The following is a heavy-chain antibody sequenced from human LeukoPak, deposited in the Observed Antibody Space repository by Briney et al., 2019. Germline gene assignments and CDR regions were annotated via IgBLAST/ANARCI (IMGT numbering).Heavy chain of an antibody. Sequence: PGGSLGLSCETAGFTFSSYVMHWVRRTPGKGLVWVSRISHDGIISYADSVKGRFTISRDNAKNTLTLQMNSLRVEDTAVYFCARDWVYKIDYWGRGTLVTVSS. CDR3: ARDWVYKIDY. J-gene: IGHJ4*02. D-gene: IGHD5-24*01. V-gene: IGHV3-74*01. CDR2: ISHDGII. CDR1: GFTFSSYV.